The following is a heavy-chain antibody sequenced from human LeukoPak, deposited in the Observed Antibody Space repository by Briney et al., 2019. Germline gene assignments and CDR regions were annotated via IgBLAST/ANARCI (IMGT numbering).Heavy chain of an antibody. D-gene: IGHD7-27*01. CDR2: ISPHSGFT. CDR3: ARQTGDDALDI. V-gene: IGHV1-2*04. CDR1: GYTLTGHY. Sequence: ASVKVSCKASGYTLTGHYIHWVRQAPGQGLEWMGWISPHSGFTMYPQRFQGWVTMTTDTSISTAFLEVRRLRSDDTAAYYCARQTGDDALDIWGQGTMITVYS. J-gene: IGHJ3*02.